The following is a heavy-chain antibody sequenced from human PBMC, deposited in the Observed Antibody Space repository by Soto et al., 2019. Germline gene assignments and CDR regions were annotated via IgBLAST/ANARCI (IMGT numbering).Heavy chain of an antibody. CDR2: ISYDGSMK. J-gene: IGHJ4*02. CDR1: GFTFSSYA. D-gene: IGHD3-10*01. CDR3: ARGGRGYFYDS. V-gene: IGHV3-30-3*01. Sequence: QVRLVESGGGVVQPGRSLRLSCAASGFTFSSYAMHWVRQAPGKGLAWVAVISYDGSMKYYADSVKGRFTISRDNSKNTLYLQMNSLRPEDTAVYYCARGGRGYFYDSWGQGNLVTVSS.